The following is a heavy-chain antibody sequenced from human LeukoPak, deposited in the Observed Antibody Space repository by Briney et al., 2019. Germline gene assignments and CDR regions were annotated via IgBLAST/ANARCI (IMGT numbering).Heavy chain of an antibody. CDR3: AREGPTGSGPTEDAFDI. D-gene: IGHD6-19*01. J-gene: IGHJ3*02. CDR2: INHSGST. Sequence: NPSETLSLTCAVYGGSFSGYYWSWIRQPPGKGLEWIGEINHSGSTNYNPSLKSRVTISVDTSKNQFSLKLSSVTAADTAVYYCAREGPTGSGPTEDAFDIWGQGTMVTVSS. CDR1: GGSFSGYY. V-gene: IGHV4-34*01.